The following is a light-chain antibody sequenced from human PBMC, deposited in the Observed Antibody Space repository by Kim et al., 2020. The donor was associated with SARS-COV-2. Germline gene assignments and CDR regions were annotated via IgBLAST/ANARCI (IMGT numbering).Light chain of an antibody. J-gene: IGLJ3*02. CDR2: WNN. CDR1: RSTIGRNY. V-gene: IGLV1-47*01. Sequence: GQRVLISCSGSRSTIGRNYVYWYQHFPGTAPKLLMYWNNKRPSGVPARFSGSKSDTSASLTISGLQPEDEADYFCSTWDEDLGGPVFGGGTQLTVL. CDR3: STWDEDLGGPV.